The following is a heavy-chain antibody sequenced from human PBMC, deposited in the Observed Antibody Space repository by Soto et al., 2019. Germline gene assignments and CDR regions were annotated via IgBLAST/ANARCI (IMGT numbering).Heavy chain of an antibody. CDR3: ARSYSGTFYGYDT. D-gene: IGHD1-26*01. Sequence: PSETLSLTCTVSGGSINSYHWSWIRQSPGKGLEWIGYVFYTGSTTYNPALKRRVTISVDTSKSQFSLRLISVTAADTGLYYCARSYSGTFYGYDTWGQGILVTVSS. CDR1: GGSINSYH. V-gene: IGHV4-59*01. J-gene: IGHJ5*02. CDR2: VFYTGST.